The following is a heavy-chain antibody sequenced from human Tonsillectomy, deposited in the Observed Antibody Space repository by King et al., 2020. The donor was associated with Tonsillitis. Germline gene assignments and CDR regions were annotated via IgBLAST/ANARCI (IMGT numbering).Heavy chain of an antibody. D-gene: IGHD1-26*01. Sequence: QLVQSGAEVKKPGSSVKVSCKASGGTFSSYSINWVRQAPGQGLEWMGGIIPIFGITNYAQKFQGRVTMTADDSTSTAYMELSSLRSEDTAVYYCALYRPEPDYWGQGTLVTVSS. CDR3: ALYRPEPDY. CDR1: GGTFSSYS. J-gene: IGHJ4*02. V-gene: IGHV1-69*01. CDR2: IIPIFGIT.